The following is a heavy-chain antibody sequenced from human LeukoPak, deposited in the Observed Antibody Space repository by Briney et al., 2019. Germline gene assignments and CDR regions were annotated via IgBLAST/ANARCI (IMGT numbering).Heavy chain of an antibody. Sequence: PGGSLRLSCAASGFTFTNYAITWIRQAPGKGLEWVSTISGSGHNTYYADSVQGRFTISRDNSKNTLYLQMNSLRAEDTAVYYCAREQLAYYYYGMDVWGQGTTVTVSS. D-gene: IGHD6-13*01. V-gene: IGHV3-23*01. CDR2: ISGSGHNT. CDR3: AREQLAYYYYGMDV. J-gene: IGHJ6*02. CDR1: GFTFTNYA.